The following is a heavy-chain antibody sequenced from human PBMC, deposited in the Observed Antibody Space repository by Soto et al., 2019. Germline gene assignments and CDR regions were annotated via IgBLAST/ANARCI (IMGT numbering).Heavy chain of an antibody. V-gene: IGHV4-59*01. CDR3: AMPGWRNAPCDAFHS. J-gene: IGHJ3*02. CDR2: IYYSGST. CDR1: GGSISSYY. Sequence: QVQLQESGPGLVKPSETLSLTCTVSGGSISSYYWSWIRQPPGKGLEWIGYIYYSGSTNYNPSIKIRVTISFVPSKNRCSLQLSSVTAADTAVDYCAMPGWRNAPCDAFHSWGLGTMVTVSA. D-gene: IGHD6-19*01.